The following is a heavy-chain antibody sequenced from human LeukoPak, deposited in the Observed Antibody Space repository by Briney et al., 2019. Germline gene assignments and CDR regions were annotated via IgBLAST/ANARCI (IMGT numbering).Heavy chain of an antibody. CDR1: GFTFSSYS. J-gene: IGHJ3*02. V-gene: IGHV3-21*01. CDR2: ISSSSSYI. CDR3: ARDDETDIVVVPAATSVAFDI. D-gene: IGHD2-2*01. Sequence: GGSLRLSCAASGFTFSSYSMNWVRQAPGKGLEWVSSISSSSSYIYYADSVKGRFTISRDNAKNSLYLQMNSLRAEDTAVYYCARDDETDIVVVPAATSVAFDIWGQGTMVTVSP.